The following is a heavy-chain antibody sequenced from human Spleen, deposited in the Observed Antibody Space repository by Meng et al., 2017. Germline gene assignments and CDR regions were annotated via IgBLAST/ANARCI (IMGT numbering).Heavy chain of an antibody. V-gene: IGHV4-34*01. Sequence: QGRLQQWGAGLLKPSETLPPTGVVSGGSFSDYYWSWIRQPPGKGLEWIGEINHSGSTNYNPSLESRATISVDTSQNNLSLKLSSVTAADSAVYYCARGPTTMAHDFDYWGQGTLVTVSS. CDR3: ARGPTTMAHDFDY. CDR1: GGSFSDYY. D-gene: IGHD4-11*01. CDR2: INHSGST. J-gene: IGHJ4*02.